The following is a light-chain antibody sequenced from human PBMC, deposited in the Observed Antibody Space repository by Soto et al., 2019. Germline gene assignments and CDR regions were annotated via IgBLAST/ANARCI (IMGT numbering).Light chain of an antibody. Sequence: DIQMTQSPSTLSASVGDRVTITCRASQSISSWLAWYQQKPGKAPKLLIYDASSLESGVPSRFSGSGSGTEFTLSISSLQSEDFAIYCCQQYHNWPLTFGQGTKVDIK. V-gene: IGKV1-5*01. J-gene: IGKJ1*01. CDR3: QQYHNWPLT. CDR1: QSISSW. CDR2: DAS.